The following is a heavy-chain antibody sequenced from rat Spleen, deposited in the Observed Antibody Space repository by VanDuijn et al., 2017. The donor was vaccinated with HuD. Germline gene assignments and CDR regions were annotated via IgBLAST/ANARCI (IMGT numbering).Heavy chain of an antibody. J-gene: IGHJ2*01. CDR2: ISSGGGNT. CDR3: ARHEDYGGYSRDYFGY. V-gene: IGHV5S13*01. CDR1: GFNFSNYG. D-gene: IGHD1-11*01. Sequence: EVQLAESGGGLVQPGRSLKLSCAASGFNFSNYGMAWVRQTPTKGLEGVTFISSGGGNTYYRDSVKGRFTISRDNAKNTLYLQMDSLRSEDTATYFCARHEDYGGYSRDYFGYWGQGVMVTVSS.